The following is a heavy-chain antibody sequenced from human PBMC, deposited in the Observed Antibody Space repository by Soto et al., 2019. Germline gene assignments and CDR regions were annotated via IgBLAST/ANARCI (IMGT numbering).Heavy chain of an antibody. Sequence: GGSLRLSCAASGFTFSSYGMHWVRQAPGKGLEWVAVIWYDGSNKYYADSVKGRFTISRDNSKNTLYLQMNSLRSEDTAVYYCSMPLGYCSGGSCYSDAFDIWGQGTMVTVSS. J-gene: IGHJ3*02. CDR1: GFTFSSYG. V-gene: IGHV3-33*01. CDR3: SMPLGYCSGGSCYSDAFDI. D-gene: IGHD2-15*01. CDR2: IWYDGSNK.